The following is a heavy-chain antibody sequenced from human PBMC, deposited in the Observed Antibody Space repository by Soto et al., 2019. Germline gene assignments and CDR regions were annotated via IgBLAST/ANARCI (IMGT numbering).Heavy chain of an antibody. CDR2: ISDYNGNT. CDR3: ARDGYDSGSYGMDV. D-gene: IGHD3-10*01. Sequence: ASVKVSCKTSGYTFNNYGISWVRQAPGQGLEWMGWISDYNGNTNYAQKFQGRVTMTTDTSTKTVYMVLTSLRSDDTAVYYCARDGYDSGSYGMDVWGRGTTVTVS. J-gene: IGHJ6*02. V-gene: IGHV1-18*01. CDR1: GYTFNNYG.